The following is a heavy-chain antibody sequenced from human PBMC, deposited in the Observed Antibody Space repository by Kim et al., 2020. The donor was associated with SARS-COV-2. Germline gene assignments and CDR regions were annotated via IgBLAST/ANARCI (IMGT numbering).Heavy chain of an antibody. CDR3: ARGGCSGGSCYPYPTVIYRSRQLIFDY. J-gene: IGHJ4*02. CDR2: INHSGST. CDR1: GGSFSGYY. V-gene: IGHV4-34*01. D-gene: IGHD2-15*01. Sequence: SETLSLTCAVYGGSFSGYYWSWIRQPPGKGLEWIGEINHSGSTNYNPSLKSRVTISVDTSKNQFSLKLSSVTAADTAVYYCARGGCSGGSCYPYPTVIYRSRQLIFDYWGQGTLVTVSS.